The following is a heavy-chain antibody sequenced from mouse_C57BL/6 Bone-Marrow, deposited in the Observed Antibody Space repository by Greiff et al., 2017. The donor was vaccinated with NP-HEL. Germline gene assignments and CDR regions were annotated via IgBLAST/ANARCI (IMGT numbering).Heavy chain of an antibody. J-gene: IGHJ2*01. D-gene: IGHD1-1*01. V-gene: IGHV1-61*01. CDR3: ARQAYYGSSPYYFDY. CDR2: IYPSDSET. Sequence: QVQLQQPGAELVRPGSSVKLSCKASGYTFTSYWMDWVKQRPGQGLEWIGNIYPSDSETHYNQKFKDKATLTVDKSSSTAYMQLSSLTSEDSAVYYCARQAYYGSSPYYFDYWGQGTTLTVSS. CDR1: GYTFTSYW.